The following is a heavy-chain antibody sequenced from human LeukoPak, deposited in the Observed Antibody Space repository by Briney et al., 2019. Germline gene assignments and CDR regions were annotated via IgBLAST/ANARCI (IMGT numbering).Heavy chain of an antibody. Sequence: RASVKVSCKASGYTFTGYYMHGVRQAPGQGLEWMGCINPNSGGTNYAQKFQGGVTMTRDTSMRTAYMELSRLRSDDTAVYYCARFGGLKRAGYSYGYGVDYWGQGNLVTVSS. D-gene: IGHD5-18*01. CDR1: GYTFTGYY. V-gene: IGHV1-2*02. CDR3: ARFGGLKRAGYSYGYGVDY. CDR2: INPNSGGT. J-gene: IGHJ4*02.